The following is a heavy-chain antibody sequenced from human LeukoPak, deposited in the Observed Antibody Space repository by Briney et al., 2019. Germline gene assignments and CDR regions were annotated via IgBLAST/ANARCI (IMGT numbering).Heavy chain of an antibody. D-gene: IGHD1-26*01. CDR3: ARAGGPGTVDY. J-gene: IGHJ4*02. V-gene: IGHV3-30*03. CDR1: GFTFSSYG. Sequence: GGSLRLSCAASGFTFSSYGMHWVRQAPGKGLEWVAVISYDGSNKYYADSVKGRFTISRDNSKNTLYLQINSLRAEDTAVYYCARAGGPGTVDYWGQGTLLTVSS. CDR2: ISYDGSNK.